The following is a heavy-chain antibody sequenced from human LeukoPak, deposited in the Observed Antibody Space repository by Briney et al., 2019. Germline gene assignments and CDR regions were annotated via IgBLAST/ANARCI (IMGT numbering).Heavy chain of an antibody. V-gene: IGHV3-23*01. J-gene: IGHJ2*01. CDR2: ISGGGEAT. CDR1: GFTFSGFA. D-gene: IGHD1-26*01. Sequence: GSLRLSCAAAGFTFSGFAMSWVRQVPGKGLEWVSGISGGGEATFYADSVKGRFTSSRDSSTNTLYLQMNSMRAEDTAIYHCAKDHSGSYSGWYFDLWGRGTLVTVSS. CDR3: AKDHSGSYSGWYFDL.